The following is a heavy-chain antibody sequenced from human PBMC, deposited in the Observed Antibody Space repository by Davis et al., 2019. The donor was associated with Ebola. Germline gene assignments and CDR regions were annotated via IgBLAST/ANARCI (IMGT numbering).Heavy chain of an antibody. V-gene: IGHV1-69*13. CDR2: IIPIFGTA. Sequence: SVKVSCKASGYTFTNYAISWVRQAPGQGLEWMGGIIPIFGTANYAQKFQGRVTITADESTSTAYMELSSLRSEDTAVYYCASPGWGTGYHWWYDYWGQGTLVTVSS. J-gene: IGHJ4*02. D-gene: IGHD2-8*02. CDR1: GYTFTNYA. CDR3: ASPGWGTGYHWWYDY.